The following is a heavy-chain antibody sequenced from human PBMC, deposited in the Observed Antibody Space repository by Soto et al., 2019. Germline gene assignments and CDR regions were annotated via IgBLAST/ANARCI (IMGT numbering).Heavy chain of an antibody. D-gene: IGHD3-10*01. CDR1: GGSISSYY. V-gene: IGHV4-59*01. J-gene: IGHJ4*02. CDR2: IYYSGST. CDR3: ARGEGGSGSYPLGY. Sequence: PSETLSLTCTVSGGSISSYYWSWIRQPPGKGLEWIGYIYYSGSTNYNPSLKSRVTISVDTSKNQFSLTLSSVTAADTAVYYCARGEGGSGSYPLGYWGQGTLVTVSS.